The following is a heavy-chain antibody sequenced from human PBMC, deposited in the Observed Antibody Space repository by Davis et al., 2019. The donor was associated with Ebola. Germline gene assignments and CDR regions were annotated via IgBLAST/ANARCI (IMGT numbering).Heavy chain of an antibody. CDR2: IWFDGSYK. CDR1: GFIFSAYA. CDR3: ARAVVDIVATPYFDY. J-gene: IGHJ4*02. Sequence: GESLKISCAASGFIFSAYAMHWVRQAPGKGLEWVAVIWFDGSYKYYADSVKGRFTISRDDSKNTLYLQMNSPRDDDTAVYYCARAVVDIVATPYFDYWGQGTLVPVSS. D-gene: IGHD5-12*01. V-gene: IGHV3-33*01.